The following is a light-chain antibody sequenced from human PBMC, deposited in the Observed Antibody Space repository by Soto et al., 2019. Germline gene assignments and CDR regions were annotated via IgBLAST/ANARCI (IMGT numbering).Light chain of an antibody. CDR3: QQYYSSPLP. V-gene: IGKV4-1*01. Sequence: DIVMTQSPDSLAVSLVERATINCKSSQVVLYSSNNKNYLAWYQQKPGQPPKLLIYWASTRESGVPDRFSGSGSGTDFTLTISSLQAEDVAVYYCQQYYSSPLPFGGGPKVDI. CDR2: WAS. J-gene: IGKJ4*01. CDR1: QVVLYSSNNKNY.